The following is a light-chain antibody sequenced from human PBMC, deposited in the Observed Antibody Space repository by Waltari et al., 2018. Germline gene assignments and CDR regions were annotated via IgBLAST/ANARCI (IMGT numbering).Light chain of an antibody. CDR1: GSDIGASNY. V-gene: IGLV2-14*01. Sequence: QSALTQPASVSGSPGQSITISCPGTGSDIGASNYVSWYQQPPGKAPKLVIFQVNGRPSGVSPRFSGSKSAYTASLTISGLQAEDEADYYCSSYTATSNGLARVFGGGTKLTVL. J-gene: IGLJ2*01. CDR2: QVN. CDR3: SSYTATSNGLARV.